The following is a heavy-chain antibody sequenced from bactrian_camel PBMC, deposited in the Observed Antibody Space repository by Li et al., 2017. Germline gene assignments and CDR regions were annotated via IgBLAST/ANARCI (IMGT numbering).Heavy chain of an antibody. CDR2: TNSDGSNT. J-gene: IGHJ4*01. Sequence: HVQLVESGGDLVQPGGSLRLSCAAAGFTFSDFGMAWVRQAPGKGLEWVTSTNSDGSNTYYADSVKGRFTISRDNAKDTLYLQLNSLKTEDTAKYYCVKGEYAVPGFADLTNWGQGTQVTVS. D-gene: IGHD6*01. CDR3: VKGEYAVPGFADLTN. CDR1: GFTFSDFG. V-gene: IGHV3S6*01.